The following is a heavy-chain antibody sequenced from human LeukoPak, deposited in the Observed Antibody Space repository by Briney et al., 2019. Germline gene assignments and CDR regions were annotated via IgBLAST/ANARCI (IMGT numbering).Heavy chain of an antibody. CDR3: ARSRNTAMVIFDY. CDR1: GGSISSFY. Sequence: SETLSLTCTVSGGSISSFYWSWIRQPPGKGLEWIGYIYSSGSTNYNPSLKSRVTISVDTSKNQFSLKLSSVTAADTAVYYCARSRNTAMVIFDYWGQGTLVTVSS. CDR2: IYSSGST. V-gene: IGHV4-59*12. J-gene: IGHJ4*02. D-gene: IGHD5-18*01.